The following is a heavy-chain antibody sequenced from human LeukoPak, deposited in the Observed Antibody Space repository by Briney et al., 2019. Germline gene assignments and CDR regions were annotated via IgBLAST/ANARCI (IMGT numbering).Heavy chain of an antibody. Sequence: ASVKVSCKASGYTFTGYYMHWVRQAPGQGLEWMGWINPNSGGTNYAQKFQGRVTMTRDTSISTAYMELSRQRSDDTAVYYCARGYCTNGVCYYFDYWGQGTLVTVSS. CDR1: GYTFTGYY. CDR3: ARGYCTNGVCYYFDY. J-gene: IGHJ4*02. V-gene: IGHV1-2*02. D-gene: IGHD2-8*01. CDR2: INPNSGGT.